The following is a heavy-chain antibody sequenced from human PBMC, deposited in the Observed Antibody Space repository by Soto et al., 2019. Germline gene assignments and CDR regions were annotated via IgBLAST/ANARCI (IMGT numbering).Heavy chain of an antibody. Sequence: SETLSLTCTVSGGSISSGGYYWSWIRQHPGKGLEWIGYIYYSGSTYYNPSLKSRVTISVDTSKNQFSLKLSSVTAADTAVYYCARASDSSGYAFDIWGQGTMVTVSS. J-gene: IGHJ3*02. CDR3: ARASDSSGYAFDI. V-gene: IGHV4-31*03. CDR2: IYYSGST. CDR1: GGSISSGGYY. D-gene: IGHD6-19*01.